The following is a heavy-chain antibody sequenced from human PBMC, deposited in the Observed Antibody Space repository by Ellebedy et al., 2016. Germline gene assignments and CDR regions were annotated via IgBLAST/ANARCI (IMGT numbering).Heavy chain of an antibody. Sequence: SETLSLXCTVSSGSVSGYYWNWIRQPPGKGLEWIGYIHYSGGTNYNSSLKSRVTMLVDTSKNQFSLKLSSVTAADTAVYYCARCGGPGRRRGNYYYYYYMDVWGKGTTVTVSS. J-gene: IGHJ6*03. CDR2: IHYSGGT. CDR3: ARCGGPGRRRGNYYYYYYMDV. V-gene: IGHV4-59*02. CDR1: SGSVSGYY. D-gene: IGHD3-16*01.